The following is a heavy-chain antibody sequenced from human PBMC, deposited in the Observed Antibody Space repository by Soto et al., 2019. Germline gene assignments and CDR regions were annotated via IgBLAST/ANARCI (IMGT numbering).Heavy chain of an antibody. Sequence: EVQLLESGGGLVQPGGSLRLSCAASGFTFSSYAMSWVRQAPGKGLEWVSAISGSGGSTYYEDSVKGRFTISRDNSKNTMYLQMTSLRAEDTAVYYCAKVNGKHFFHGGSFEYWGQGTLVTVSS. CDR2: ISGSGGST. D-gene: IGHD2-8*01. CDR1: GFTFSSYA. J-gene: IGHJ4*02. V-gene: IGHV3-23*01. CDR3: AKVNGKHFFHGGSFEY.